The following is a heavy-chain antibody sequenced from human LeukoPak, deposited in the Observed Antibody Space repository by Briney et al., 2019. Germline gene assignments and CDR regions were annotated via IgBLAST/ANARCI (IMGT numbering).Heavy chain of an antibody. Sequence: GGSLRLSCAASGFTFSSYSMNWVRQAPEKGLEWVSYISSSSSIIYYADSVKGRFTISRDNAKNSLYLQMNSLRAEDTAVYYCARDGGYYFDYWGQGTLVTVSS. J-gene: IGHJ4*02. CDR1: GFTFSSYS. V-gene: IGHV3-48*04. CDR3: ARDGGYYFDY. CDR2: ISSSSSII. D-gene: IGHD3-16*01.